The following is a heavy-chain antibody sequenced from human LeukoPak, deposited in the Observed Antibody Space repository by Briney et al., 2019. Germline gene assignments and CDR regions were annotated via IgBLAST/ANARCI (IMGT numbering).Heavy chain of an antibody. D-gene: IGHD5-24*01. CDR2: ITTNASTT. CDR1: GFTISSYW. CDR3: GRIPTIGRTHYNPSLKSRGSMSADASKNQFSMCLSSVCAAGTAVYYCARGVGSTYFDY. V-gene: IGHV3-74*01. Sequence: GGSLTLSCTASGFTISSYWRNWVRQAAGKGLEWLARITTNASTTYYAYSVSGRFTLSREADKQFVQLQRSVTAAETTAEYWCGRIPTIGRTHYNPSLKSRGSMSADASKNQFSMCLSSVCAAGTAVYYCARGVGSTYFDYWGQGNLVTVSS. J-gene: IGHJ4*02.